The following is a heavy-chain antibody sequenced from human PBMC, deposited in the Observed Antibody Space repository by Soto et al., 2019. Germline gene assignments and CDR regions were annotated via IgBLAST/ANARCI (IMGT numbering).Heavy chain of an antibody. CDR1: GGTFSSYA. Sequence: QVQLVQSGAEVKKPGSSVKVSCKASGGTFSSYAISWVRQAPGQGLEWMGGIIPIFGTANYAQKFQGRVTITADESTSTAYMELSSLRSEDTAVYYCARRDYYDSSGYYGGTDNWFDPWGLGTLVTVSS. V-gene: IGHV1-69*01. CDR3: ARRDYYDSSGYYGGTDNWFDP. J-gene: IGHJ5*02. CDR2: IIPIFGTA. D-gene: IGHD3-22*01.